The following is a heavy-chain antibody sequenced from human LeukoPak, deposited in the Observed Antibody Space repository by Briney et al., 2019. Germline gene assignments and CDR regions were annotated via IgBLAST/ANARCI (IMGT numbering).Heavy chain of an antibody. V-gene: IGHV1-2*02. Sequence: ASVKVSCKASGYTFTGYYMHWVRQAPGQGLEWMGWINPNSGGTNYAQKFQGRVTMTRDTSTSTAYMELRSLRSDDTAVYYCARDRHIAAAVYYYYMDVWGKGTPVTVSS. CDR3: ARDRHIAAAVYYYYMDV. D-gene: IGHD6-13*01. CDR1: GYTFTGYY. CDR2: INPNSGGT. J-gene: IGHJ6*03.